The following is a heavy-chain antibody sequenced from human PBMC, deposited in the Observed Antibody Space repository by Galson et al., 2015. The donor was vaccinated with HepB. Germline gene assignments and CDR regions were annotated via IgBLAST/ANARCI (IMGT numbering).Heavy chain of an antibody. CDR2: ISYDGSDR. CDR1: GFTFSNYA. Sequence: SLRLSCAASGFTFSNYAMHWVRQAPGKGLEWVALISYDGSDRHYADSVKGRFTISRDNSKSTLFLQVTSLRADDTAVYYCARGERSTWYRAEYFQHWGQGTLVTVSS. D-gene: IGHD6-13*01. J-gene: IGHJ1*01. CDR3: ARGERSTWYRAEYFQH. V-gene: IGHV3-30*04.